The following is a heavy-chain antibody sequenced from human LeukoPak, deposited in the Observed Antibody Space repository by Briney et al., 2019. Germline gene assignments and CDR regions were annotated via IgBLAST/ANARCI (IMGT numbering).Heavy chain of an antibody. CDR2: IYPDDSDT. CDR1: GYSFTNYW. V-gene: IGHV5-51*01. J-gene: IGHJ4*02. CDR3: ARRSDTAMAYDY. D-gene: IGHD5-18*01. Sequence: GESLKISCKGSGYSFTNYWIAWVRQMPGKGLEWMGIIYPDDSDTRYSPSFQGQVTTSADKSISTAYLQWSSLKASDTAMYYCARRSDTAMAYDYWGQGTLVTVSS.